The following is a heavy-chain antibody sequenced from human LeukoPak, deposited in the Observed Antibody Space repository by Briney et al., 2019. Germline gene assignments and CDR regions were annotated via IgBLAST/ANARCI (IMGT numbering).Heavy chain of an antibody. D-gene: IGHD3-16*01. CDR1: GYTFTRYG. V-gene: IGHV1-18*01. J-gene: IGHJ4*02. CDR2: ISAHNGNT. CDR3: ARDTRPIGLRLGFDY. Sequence: GASVKVSCKASGYTFTRYGISWVRQAPGQGLEWMGWISAHNGNTQYAQKFQGRVTMTRDTSISTAYMELSRLRSDDTAVYYCARDTRPIGLRLGFDYWGQGTLVTVSS.